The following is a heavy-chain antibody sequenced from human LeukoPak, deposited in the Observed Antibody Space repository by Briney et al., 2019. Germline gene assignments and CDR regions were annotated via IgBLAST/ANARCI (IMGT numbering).Heavy chain of an antibody. CDR2: INPSGGST. V-gene: IGHV1-46*01. D-gene: IGHD2-8*01. CDR3: AREDVVLVDAVRYYYYGMDV. J-gene: IGHJ6*02. Sequence: ASVTVSFKSSGYNFISHYMHWVRQAPGQGLEWMGIINPSGGSTSYAQKFQDRVTMTRDTSTSTVYMELSSLKSEDTAVYYCAREDVVLVDAVRYYYYGMDVWGQGTTVTASS. CDR1: GYNFISHY.